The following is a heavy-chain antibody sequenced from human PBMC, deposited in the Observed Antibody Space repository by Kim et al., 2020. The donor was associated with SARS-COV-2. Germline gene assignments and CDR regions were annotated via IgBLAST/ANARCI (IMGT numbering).Heavy chain of an antibody. D-gene: IGHD2-2*01. V-gene: IGHV1-18*01. CDR2: IGVFKSNP. CDR1: GYNFETHG. Sequence: ASVKVSCKVSGYNFETHGSSWGRQVPGQVLEWLGWIGVFKSNPAYARKFQGRFTLTTETSTSTAYMERRSLRSDDTAVYFCARDYCSGPRCSQRNYY. CDR3: ARDYCSGPRCSQRNYY. J-gene: IGHJ6*01.